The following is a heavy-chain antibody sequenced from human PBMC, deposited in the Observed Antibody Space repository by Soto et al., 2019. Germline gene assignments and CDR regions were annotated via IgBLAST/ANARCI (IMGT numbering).Heavy chain of an antibody. Sequence: ASVKVSCKASGYTFTSYCMHWVRQAPGQGLEWMGIINPSGGGTSYAQKFQGRVTMTRDTSTSTVYMELSSLRSEDTAVYYCARDRPEGYDSSGYYYSYYYYGMDVWGQGTTVTVSS. CDR3: ARDRPEGYDSSGYYYSYYYYGMDV. V-gene: IGHV1-46*01. CDR1: GYTFTSYC. J-gene: IGHJ6*02. CDR2: INPSGGGT. D-gene: IGHD3-22*01.